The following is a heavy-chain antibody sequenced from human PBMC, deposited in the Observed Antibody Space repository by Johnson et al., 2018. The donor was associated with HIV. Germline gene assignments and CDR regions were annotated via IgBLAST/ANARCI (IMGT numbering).Heavy chain of an antibody. Sequence: VQLVESGGGLVQPGGSLRLSCAASGFTVSRNYMSWVRQAPGKGLEWVSVIYSGGTTYYADSVKGRFTISRDTSENTVHLQMNSLKTEDTAVYYCATGFGPAFEMWGQGTMVTVSS. J-gene: IGHJ3*02. CDR1: GFTVSRNY. CDR2: IYSGGTT. CDR3: ATGFGPAFEM. D-gene: IGHD3-16*01. V-gene: IGHV3-66*01.